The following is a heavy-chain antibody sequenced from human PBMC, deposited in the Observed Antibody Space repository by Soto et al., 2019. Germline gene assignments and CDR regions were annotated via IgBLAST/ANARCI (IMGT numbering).Heavy chain of an antibody. CDR3: AKDRSGRFLEGLHFDL. CDR1: GFPFSSFA. D-gene: IGHD3-3*01. Sequence: EVQLLESGGGLVQPGGSLRLSCVASGFPFSSFAMTWVRQAPGKGPEWVSSISIAGGTTYDIDSVRGRFTTSRDDSKSTLYLQMNSLRAEDTAVYFCAKDRSGRFLEGLHFDLWGQGTLVTVSS. J-gene: IGHJ4*02. CDR2: ISIAGGTT. V-gene: IGHV3-23*01.